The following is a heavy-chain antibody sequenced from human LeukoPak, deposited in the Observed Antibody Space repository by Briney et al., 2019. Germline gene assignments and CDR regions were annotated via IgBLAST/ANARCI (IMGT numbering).Heavy chain of an antibody. D-gene: IGHD3-22*01. CDR2: ISAYNGNT. V-gene: IGHV1-18*01. J-gene: IGHJ3*02. CDR3: ARSFNRGAMIVVRPGAFDI. Sequence: ASVKVSCKASGYTFTSYGISRVRQAPGQGLEWMGWISAYNGNTNYAQKLQGRVTMTTDTSTSTAYMELRSLRSDDTAVYYCARSFNRGAMIVVRPGAFDIWGQGTMVTVSS. CDR1: GYTFTSYG.